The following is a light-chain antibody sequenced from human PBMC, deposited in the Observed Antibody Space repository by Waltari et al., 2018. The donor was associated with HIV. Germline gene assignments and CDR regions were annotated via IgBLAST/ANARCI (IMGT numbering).Light chain of an antibody. J-gene: IGKJ4*01. V-gene: IGKV3-15*01. CDR1: ESVSSN. CDR2: GAF. Sequence: EIVMTQSPATVSVSPGERVTLSCRASESVSSNLAWYQQKPGQAPRLLIYGAFSRATGIPDRFSGSGSGTEFTLTISTLQSEDFAVYYCQQYNSWPLIGGGTKVDFK. CDR3: QQYNSWPL.